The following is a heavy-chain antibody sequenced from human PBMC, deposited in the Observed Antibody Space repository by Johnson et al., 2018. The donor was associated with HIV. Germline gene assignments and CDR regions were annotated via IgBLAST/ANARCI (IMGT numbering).Heavy chain of an antibody. Sequence: QVQLVESGGGVVQPGRSLRLSCAASGFTFSSYAMHWVRQAPGKGLEWVAFIRYDGSNKYYADSVKGRFTISRDNSKNTLYLQMNSLRAEDTAVYYCAVLTGGGLRVGNFDIWGQGTMVTVSS. V-gene: IGHV3-33*08. CDR1: GFTFSSYA. CDR2: IRYDGSNK. D-gene: IGHD7-27*01. J-gene: IGHJ3*02. CDR3: AVLTGGGLRVGNFDI.